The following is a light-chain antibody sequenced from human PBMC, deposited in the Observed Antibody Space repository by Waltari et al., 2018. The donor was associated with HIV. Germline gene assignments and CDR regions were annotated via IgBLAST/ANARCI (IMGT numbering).Light chain of an antibody. J-gene: IGKJ1*01. V-gene: IGKV3-15*01. CDR2: GAS. CDR1: QSVRYN. CDR3: QQYKIWPPWT. Sequence: EIVMTQSPATLSVSLGETATLSCRASQSVRYNLAWYQQKPGQDPRLLMYGASTRAAGIPARFSASGSGTEFTLTISSLQSEDFAIYYCQQYKIWPPWTFGQGTKVEIK.